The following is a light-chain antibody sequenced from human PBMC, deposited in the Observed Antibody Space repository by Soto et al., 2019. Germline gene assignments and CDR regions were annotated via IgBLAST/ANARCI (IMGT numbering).Light chain of an antibody. V-gene: IGLV2-14*01. J-gene: IGLJ2*01. CDR2: DVN. CDR3: SSYTSSITLV. CDR1: SSDVGGYNY. Sequence: QSVLTQPASVSGSPGQSITISCTGTSSDVGGYNYVSWYQQHPGKAPKLMIYDVNNRPSGVSNRFSGSKSGNTASLTISGLQAEDEDDYYCSSYTSSITLVFGGGTKLTVL.